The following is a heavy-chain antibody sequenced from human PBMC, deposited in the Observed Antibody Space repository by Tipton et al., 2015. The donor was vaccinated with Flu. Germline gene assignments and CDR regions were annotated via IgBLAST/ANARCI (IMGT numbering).Heavy chain of an antibody. CDR3: ARRDYSNYVSEPKNWFDP. CDR2: VYHRGNT. Sequence: LRLSCTVSGGSIGSFYWNWIRQPPGKGLEWIGNVYHRGNTYHNPSLKSRVTMSVDTSHNQFSLKLSSVTAADTAVYYCARRDYSNYVSEPKNWFDPWGQGTLVTVSS. V-gene: IGHV4-59*04. D-gene: IGHD4-11*01. J-gene: IGHJ5*02. CDR1: GGSIGSFY.